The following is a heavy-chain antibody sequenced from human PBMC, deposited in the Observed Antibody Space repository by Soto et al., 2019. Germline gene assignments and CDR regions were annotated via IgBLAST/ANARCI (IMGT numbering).Heavy chain of an antibody. CDR1: GFTFNNYA. J-gene: IGHJ4*02. V-gene: IGHV3-23*01. CDR3: AKGRRAGNFDY. CDR2: ISATGGST. Sequence: EVQVLDSGGGLVQPGGSLRLSCAASGFTFNNYAMNWVRQAPGKGLEWVATISATGGSTYYADSVKGRFTISRDNSKNTLYLQINGLRVEDTAVYYCAKGRRAGNFDYWGQGTQVTVSS.